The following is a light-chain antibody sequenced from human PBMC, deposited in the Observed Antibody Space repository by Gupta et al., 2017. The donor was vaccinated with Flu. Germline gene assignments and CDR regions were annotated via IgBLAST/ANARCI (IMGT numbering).Light chain of an antibody. CDR1: QSISSY. CDR2: AAS. CDR3: QQRYSTPRT. V-gene: IGKV1-39*01. J-gene: IGKJ1*01. Sequence: DIQMTQSPSSLSASVGDRVTITCRASQSISSYLNWYQQKPGKAPKLLIYAASSLQSGVPSRFSGSGSGTAFTLTIIRLLPQDFATYYCQQRYSTPRTFGQGTKVEIK.